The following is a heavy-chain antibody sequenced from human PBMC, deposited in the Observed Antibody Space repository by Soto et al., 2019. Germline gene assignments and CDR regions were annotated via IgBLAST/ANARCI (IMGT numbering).Heavy chain of an antibody. V-gene: IGHV3-23*01. CDR2: ISGSGGST. CDR3: AKDRRSTVTTD. Sequence: GGSLGLSCAASGFTFSSYAMSWVRQAPGKGLEWVSAISGSGGSTYYADSVKGRFTISRDNSKNTLYLQMNSLRAEDTAVYYCAKDRRSTVTTDWGQGTLVTVSS. CDR1: GFTFSSYA. D-gene: IGHD4-17*01. J-gene: IGHJ4*02.